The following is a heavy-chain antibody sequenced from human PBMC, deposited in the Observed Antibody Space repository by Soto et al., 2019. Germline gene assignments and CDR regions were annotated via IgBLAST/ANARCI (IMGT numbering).Heavy chain of an antibody. CDR3: AREMAPDHSDH. V-gene: IGHV1-18*01. CDR1: GYTFNNYG. J-gene: IGHJ4*02. CDR2: INAYNGHT. Sequence: QVQLVQSAAAVKQPGASVKVSCKASGYTFNNYGITWVRQAPGQGLEWMALINAYNGHTNYAQKFQDRVAMTTYTSTRTVYMELRSLRSDDTAVIYCAREMAPDHSDHWGQGTLVTVSS.